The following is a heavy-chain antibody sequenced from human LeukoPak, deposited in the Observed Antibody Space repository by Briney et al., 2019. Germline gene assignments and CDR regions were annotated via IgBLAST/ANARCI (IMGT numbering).Heavy chain of an antibody. CDR2: IYYSGST. CDR1: GGSISSSSYY. D-gene: IGHD2-15*01. V-gene: IGHV4-39*07. CDR3: ARLSVVVVAAGPWYFDL. Sequence: PSETLSLTCTVSGGSISSSSYYWGWIRQPPGKGLEWIGSIYYSGSTYYNPSLKSRVTISVDTSKNQFSLKLSSVTAADTAVYYCARLSVVVVAAGPWYFDLWGRGTLVTVSS. J-gene: IGHJ2*01.